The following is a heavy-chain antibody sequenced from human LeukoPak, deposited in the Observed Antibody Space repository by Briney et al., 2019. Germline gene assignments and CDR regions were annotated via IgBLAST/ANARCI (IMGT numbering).Heavy chain of an antibody. J-gene: IGHJ6*02. D-gene: IGHD6-13*01. CDR1: GYTFTSYA. Sequence: GASVKVSCKASGYTFTSYAMHWVRQAPGQRLEWMGWINAGNGNTKYSQKFQGRVTITRDTSASTAYMELSSLRSEDTAVHYCARDLTTIAAAGPNGMDVWGQGTAVTVSS. CDR3: ARDLTTIAAAGPNGMDV. CDR2: INAGNGNT. V-gene: IGHV1-3*01.